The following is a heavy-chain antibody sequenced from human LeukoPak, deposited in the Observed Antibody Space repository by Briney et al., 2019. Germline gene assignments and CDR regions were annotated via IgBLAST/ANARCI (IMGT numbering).Heavy chain of an antibody. CDR3: ARLGFTLLEIVIRKDHDPYDI. CDR2: IYYTGST. Sequence: SETLSLTCTVSGGSISNKNYYWGWIRQPPGKGLEWIGAIYYTGSTYYNPSLRSRVTISVDTSENQFSLQLSSVTAADTAVYYCARLGFTLLEIVIRKDHDPYDIWGQGTIVTVSS. CDR1: GGSISNKNYY. J-gene: IGHJ3*02. D-gene: IGHD2/OR15-2a*01. V-gene: IGHV4-39*01.